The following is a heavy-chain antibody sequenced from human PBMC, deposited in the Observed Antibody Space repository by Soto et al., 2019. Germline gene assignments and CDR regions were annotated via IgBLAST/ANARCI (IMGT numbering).Heavy chain of an antibody. D-gene: IGHD3-9*01. CDR1: GGSISSYY. CDR3: AGGAPYYDILTGYYHNWFDP. V-gene: IGHV4-59*01. J-gene: IGHJ5*02. CDR2: IYYSGST. Sequence: SETLSLTCTVSGGSISSYYLSWIRQPPGKGLEWIGYIYYSGSTNYNPSLKSRVTISVDTSKNQFSLKLSSVTAADTAVYYCAGGAPYYDILTGYYHNWFDPWGQGTLVTVSS.